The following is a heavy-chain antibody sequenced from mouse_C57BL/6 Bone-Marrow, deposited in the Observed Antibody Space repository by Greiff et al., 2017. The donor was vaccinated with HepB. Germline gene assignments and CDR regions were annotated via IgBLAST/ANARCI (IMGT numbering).Heavy chain of an antibody. D-gene: IGHD1-1*01. CDR1: GYTFTSYW. J-gene: IGHJ2*01. CDR3: ARARSFYYGSSPYFDY. CDR2: IDPSDSYT. Sequence: VQLKQPGAELVKPGASVKLSCKASGYTFTSYWMQWVKQRPGQGLEWIGEIDPSDSYTNYNQKFKGKATLTVDTSSSTAYMQLSSLTSEDSAVYYCARARSFYYGSSPYFDYWGQGTTLTVSS. V-gene: IGHV1-50*01.